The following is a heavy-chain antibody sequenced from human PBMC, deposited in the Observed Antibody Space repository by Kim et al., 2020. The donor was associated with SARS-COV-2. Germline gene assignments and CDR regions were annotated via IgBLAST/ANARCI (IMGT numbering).Heavy chain of an antibody. CDR3: TSSNMITFGGVIVIGY. Sequence: GGSLRLSCAASGFTFSGSAMHWVRQASGKGLEWVGRIRSKANSYATAYAASVKGRFTISRDDSKNTAYLQMNSLKTEDTAVYYCTSSNMITFGGVIVIGYWGQGTLVTVSS. CDR2: IRSKANSYAT. V-gene: IGHV3-73*01. CDR1: GFTFSGSA. D-gene: IGHD3-16*02. J-gene: IGHJ4*02.